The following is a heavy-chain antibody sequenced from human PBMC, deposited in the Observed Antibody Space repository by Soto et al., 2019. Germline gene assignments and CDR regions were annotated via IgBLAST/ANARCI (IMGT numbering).Heavy chain of an antibody. V-gene: IGHV1-69*01. J-gene: IGHJ6*02. CDR2: ILPVFRKP. CDR1: GGTFGDYG. Sequence: QMHLVQSGPEVRKPGSSVKISCKASGGTFGDYGIDCVRQDPGHGLEWMGGILPVFRKPRNAQKFEGRVSLTVDEVTNTAFMELNSLRPKNTATYYCARDDGEGRMDVWSQGPTVIVSS. CDR3: ARDDGEGRMDV. D-gene: IGHD3-10*01.